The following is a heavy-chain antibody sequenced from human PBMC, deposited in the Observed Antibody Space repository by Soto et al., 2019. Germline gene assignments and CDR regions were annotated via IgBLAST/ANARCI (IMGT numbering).Heavy chain of an antibody. CDR3: ARGAAGTYYYYGMDV. V-gene: IGHV1-2*04. CDR1: GYTFTGYY. CDR2: INPNSGGT. J-gene: IGHJ6*02. D-gene: IGHD6-13*01. Sequence: GASVKVSCKASGYTFTGYYMHWVRQAPGQGLEWMGWINPNSGGTNYAQKFQGWVTMTRDTSISTAYMELSRLRSDDTAVYYCARGAAGTYYYYGMDVWGQGTTVTVSS.